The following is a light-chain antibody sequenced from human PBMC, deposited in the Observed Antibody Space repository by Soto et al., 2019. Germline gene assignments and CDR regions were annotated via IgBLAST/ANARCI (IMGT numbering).Light chain of an antibody. CDR2: GTS. CDR3: QQYGSQSWT. J-gene: IGKJ1*01. Sequence: EIVLTQSPGTLSLSLGDRAALACRASPGVSSGYLAWYQQKPGQAPRLLIYGTSNRAPGLPDRFSASGSVTDFTLTISRVEPEDFAVYYCQQYGSQSWTFGQGTKVDIK. CDR1: PGVSSGY. V-gene: IGKV3-20*01.